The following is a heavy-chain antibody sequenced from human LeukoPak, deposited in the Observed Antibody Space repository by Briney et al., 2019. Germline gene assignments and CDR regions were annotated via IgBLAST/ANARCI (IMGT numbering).Heavy chain of an antibody. Sequence: ASVKASCKASGYTFTSYDINWVRQATGQGLEWMGWMNPNSGNTGYAQKFQGRVTMTRNTSISTAYMELSSLRSEDTAVYYCARGVAAASGGDWFDPWGQGTLVTVSS. J-gene: IGHJ5*02. D-gene: IGHD6-13*01. V-gene: IGHV1-8*01. CDR1: GYTFTSYD. CDR2: MNPNSGNT. CDR3: ARGVAAASGGDWFDP.